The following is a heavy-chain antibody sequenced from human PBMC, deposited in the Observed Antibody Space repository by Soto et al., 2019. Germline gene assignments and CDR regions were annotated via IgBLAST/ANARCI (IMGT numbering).Heavy chain of an antibody. V-gene: IGHV3-11*01. CDR1: GFTFSDYY. CDR2: ISSSGSTI. CDR3: ARVCPTMVDAILRSYYYYYRDV. J-gene: IGHJ6*03. Sequence: QVQLVESGGGLVKPGGSLRLSCAASGFTFSDYYMSWIRQAPGKGLEWVSYISSSGSTIYYADSVKGRSTSSRDNAKKSLYRQMNRLRAEDTAGYYCARVCPTMVDAILRSYYYYYRDVWRKGTTVTVSS. D-gene: IGHD2-8*01.